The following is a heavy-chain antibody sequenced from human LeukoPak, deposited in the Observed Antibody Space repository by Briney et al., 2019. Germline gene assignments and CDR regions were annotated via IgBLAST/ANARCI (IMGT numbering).Heavy chain of an antibody. CDR1: GFTFSFYS. J-gene: IGHJ4*02. CDR2: ISTTSSTI. D-gene: IGHD5-18*01. Sequence: PGGSLRLSCAASGFTFSFYSMDWVRQAPGKGLEWVSHISTTSSTIYYADSVRGRFTISRDNAKNSLYLQMNSLRAEDTAMYYCARALGYSYPLGYWGQGTLVTVSS. V-gene: IGHV3-48*01. CDR3: ARALGYSYPLGY.